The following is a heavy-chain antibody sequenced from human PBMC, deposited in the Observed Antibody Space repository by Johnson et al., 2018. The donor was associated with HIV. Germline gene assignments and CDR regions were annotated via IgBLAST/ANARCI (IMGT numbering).Heavy chain of an antibody. D-gene: IGHD3-10*02. CDR2: INWNGGST. V-gene: IGHV3-20*04. CDR3: ASVRRGALDI. CDR1: GFIFSSYG. J-gene: IGHJ3*02. Sequence: VQLVESGGGVVQPGRSLRLSCAASGFIFSSYGMHWVRQAPGKGLEWVSGINWNGGSTGYADSVKGRFTISRDNAKNYLYLQMNSLRVEDTAFYYCASVRRGALDIWGQGTMVTVSS.